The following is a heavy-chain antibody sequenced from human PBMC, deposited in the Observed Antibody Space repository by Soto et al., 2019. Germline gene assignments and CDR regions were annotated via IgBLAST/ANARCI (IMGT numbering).Heavy chain of an antibody. J-gene: IGHJ4*02. V-gene: IGHV4-34*01. D-gene: IGHD6-13*01. CDR2: INHSGST. Sequence: QVQLQQWGAGLLKPSETLSLTCGVYGGSFSGYYWSWIRQPPGKGLEWIGEINHSGSTNYNNPSLESRVTISVDTSKNLFSLLLSSVTAADTAVYYCARQFKGIAMRDYWGQGTLVTVSS. CDR3: ARQFKGIAMRDY. CDR1: GGSFSGYY.